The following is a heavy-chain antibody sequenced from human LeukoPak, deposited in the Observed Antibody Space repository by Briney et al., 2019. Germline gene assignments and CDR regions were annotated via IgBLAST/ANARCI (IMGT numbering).Heavy chain of an antibody. D-gene: IGHD4-23*01. CDR1: GLTFSSYW. J-gene: IGHJ4*02. V-gene: IGHV3-74*01. Sequence: GGSLRLSCAASGLTFSSYWLYWVRQAPGKGLVWVSRINTDGSSTSYADSVKGRFTVSSDNAKNTLYLQMNSLRADDTAVYYCAGGYGSNVYLDYWGQGTLVTVSS. CDR2: INTDGSST. CDR3: AGGYGSNVYLDY.